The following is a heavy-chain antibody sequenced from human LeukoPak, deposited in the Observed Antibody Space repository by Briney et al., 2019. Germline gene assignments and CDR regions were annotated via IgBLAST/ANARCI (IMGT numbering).Heavy chain of an antibody. CDR3: AGEYSSRFDY. Sequence: ASVKVSCKASGYTFTCYYMHWVRQAPGQGVEGRGWINPNSGGTNYAQTFQARVTMTRDTSISTAYMELSRLRSDDTAVYYCAGEYSSRFDYWGQGTLVTVSS. CDR2: INPNSGGT. J-gene: IGHJ4*02. CDR1: GYTFTCYY. V-gene: IGHV1-2*02. D-gene: IGHD6-13*01.